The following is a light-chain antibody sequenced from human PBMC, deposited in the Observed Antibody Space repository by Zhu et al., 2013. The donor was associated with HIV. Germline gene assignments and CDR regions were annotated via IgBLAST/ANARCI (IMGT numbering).Light chain of an antibody. J-gene: IGKJ5*01. V-gene: IGKV3-20*01. CDR3: QQYEYWPPIT. CDR1: QSLSSSF. Sequence: DIVLTQSPGTLSLSPGERATLSCRASQSLSSSFLAWYQQKPGQAPRLLMYGASTRGTGIPDRFSGSGSGTEYRLSITSLQSEDSAVYFCQQYEYWPPITFGQGTRLEIK. CDR2: GAS.